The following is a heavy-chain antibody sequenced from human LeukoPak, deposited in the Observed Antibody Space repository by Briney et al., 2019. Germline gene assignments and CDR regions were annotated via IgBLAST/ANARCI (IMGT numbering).Heavy chain of an antibody. CDR1: GYTFTGYY. D-gene: IGHD3-22*01. Sequence: ASVKVSCKASGYTFTGYYMHWVRQAPGQGLEWMGWIHPNSGGTNYAQKFQGRVTMTRDTSISTAYMELSRLRSDDTAVYYCAGNYYDSSGFDYWGQGTLVTVSS. CDR3: AGNYYDSSGFDY. CDR2: IHPNSGGT. V-gene: IGHV1-2*02. J-gene: IGHJ4*02.